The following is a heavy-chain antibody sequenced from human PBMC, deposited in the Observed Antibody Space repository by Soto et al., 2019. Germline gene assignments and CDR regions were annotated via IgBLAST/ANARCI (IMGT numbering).Heavy chain of an antibody. V-gene: IGHV3-11*01. CDR1: GFTFSDYY. Sequence: GGSLRLSCAASGFTFSDYYMSWIRQAPGKGLEWVSYISSSASTMYYEDSVKGRCTISRDKSKNSVYLQMSSLRAEDTALYYCARSLGYCSSTSRSIDAFDIWGQGTTVTV. D-gene: IGHD2-2*01. CDR3: ARSLGYCSSTSRSIDAFDI. CDR2: ISSSASTM. J-gene: IGHJ3*02.